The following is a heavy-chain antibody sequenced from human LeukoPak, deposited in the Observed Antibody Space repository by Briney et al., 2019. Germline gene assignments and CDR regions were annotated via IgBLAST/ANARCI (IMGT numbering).Heavy chain of an antibody. CDR1: GYTFTSYG. J-gene: IGHJ5*02. V-gene: IGHV1-18*01. CDR2: ISAYNGNT. D-gene: IGHD3-3*01. CDR3: ARYPGFTIRNWFDP. Sequence: ASVKVSCKASGYTFTSYGISWVRQAPGQGLEWMGWISAYNGNTNYTHKLQGRVTMTTDTSTNTAYMELRSLRSDDTAGYYCARYPGFTIRNWFDPWGQGTLVTVSS.